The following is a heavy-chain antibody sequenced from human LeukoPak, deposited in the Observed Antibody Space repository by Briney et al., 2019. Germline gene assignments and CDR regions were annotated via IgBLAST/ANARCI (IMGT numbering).Heavy chain of an antibody. J-gene: IGHJ5*02. Sequence: PSGTLSLTCAVSGASISSRFWWTWVRQPPGKGLEWVGQIHHSGYPSYNPSFRGRVAISVDNSKNHFSLELNFVTAADTAVYFCASEKDYSRPNWFDTWGQGTLVTVSS. CDR3: ASEKDYSRPNWFDT. CDR2: IHHSGYP. CDR1: GASISSRFW. D-gene: IGHD4-11*01. V-gene: IGHV4-4*02.